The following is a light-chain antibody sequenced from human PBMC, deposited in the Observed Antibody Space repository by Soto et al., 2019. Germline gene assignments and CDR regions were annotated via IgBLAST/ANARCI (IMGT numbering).Light chain of an antibody. Sequence: DIVMKQSPATLSVSPGARATLSCRASQSVSSNLAWFQQKPGQAPRLLIYGVAPSATGFPALFSGSGSGTEFTLTVRSLQSEDFAVYYCRHNCIWTLFTFGPGTKVDIK. CDR2: GVA. CDR3: RHNCIWTLFT. V-gene: IGKV3-15*01. CDR1: QSVSSN. J-gene: IGKJ3*01.